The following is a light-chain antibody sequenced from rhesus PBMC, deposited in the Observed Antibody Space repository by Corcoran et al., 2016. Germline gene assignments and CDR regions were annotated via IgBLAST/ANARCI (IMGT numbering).Light chain of an antibody. CDR3: QQDSSSPPT. V-gene: IGKV1-22*01. CDR2: KAA. Sequence: DIQMTQSPSSLSASVGDTVTITCRASQSISSWLAWYQQKPGKAPTLLIYKAASLQSGVPSRFRGSGSGTDFTLTISSLQSEEFATYYCQQDSSSPPTFGQGTKVEIK. CDR1: QSISSW. J-gene: IGKJ1*01.